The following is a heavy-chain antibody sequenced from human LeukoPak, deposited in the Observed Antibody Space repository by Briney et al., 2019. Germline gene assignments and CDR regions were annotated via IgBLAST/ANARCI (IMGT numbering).Heavy chain of an antibody. J-gene: IGHJ6*03. CDR1: GGSISSHY. CDR3: ARGKLIAATGVYYYYYMDV. V-gene: IGHV4-59*11. CDR2: IYYSGST. D-gene: IGHD6-6*01. Sequence: SETLSLTCTVSGGSISSHYWSWIRQPPGKGLEWIGYIYYSGSTNYNPSLKSRVTISVDTSKNQFFLKLSSVTAADTAVYYCARGKLIAATGVYYYYYMDVWGKGTTVTVSS.